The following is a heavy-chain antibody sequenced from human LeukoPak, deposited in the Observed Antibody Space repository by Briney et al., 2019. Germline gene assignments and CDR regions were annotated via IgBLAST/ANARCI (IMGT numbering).Heavy chain of an antibody. Sequence: KTSETLSLTAITPVGSFRLYTGSWFRRAPGKGLNCLGYVYLSGSTSYSPSLKSRVTISLDTSKNQSSLNLNSVTAADTAVYYCARSAFYYYYMDVWGKGTTVTVSS. CDR1: VGSFRLYT. CDR2: VYLSGST. V-gene: IGHV4-4*09. J-gene: IGHJ6*03. CDR3: ARSAFYYYYMDV.